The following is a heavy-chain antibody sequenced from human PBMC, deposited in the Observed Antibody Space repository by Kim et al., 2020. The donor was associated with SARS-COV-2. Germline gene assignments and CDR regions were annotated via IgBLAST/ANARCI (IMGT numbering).Heavy chain of an antibody. V-gene: IGHV1-69*02. CDR3: ASPSIVGANEETDAFDI. J-gene: IGHJ3*02. D-gene: IGHD1-26*01. Sequence: FQGRVTITADKSTSTAYMELSSLRSEDTAVYYCASPSIVGANEETDAFDIWGQGTMVTVSS.